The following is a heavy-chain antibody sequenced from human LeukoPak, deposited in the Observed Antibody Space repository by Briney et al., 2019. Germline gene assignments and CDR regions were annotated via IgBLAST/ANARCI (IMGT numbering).Heavy chain of an antibody. CDR1: GGSISSSSYY. V-gene: IGHV4-39*07. D-gene: IGHD3-10*02. CDR3: ARDGTITMSGGSTDAFGI. J-gene: IGHJ3*02. CDR2: IYYSGST. Sequence: SETLSLTCTVSGGSISSSSYYWGWIRQPPGKGLEWIGSIYYSGSTYYNPSLKSRVTISVDTSKSQFSLKLSSVTAADTAVYYCARDGTITMSGGSTDAFGIWGQGTMVTVSS.